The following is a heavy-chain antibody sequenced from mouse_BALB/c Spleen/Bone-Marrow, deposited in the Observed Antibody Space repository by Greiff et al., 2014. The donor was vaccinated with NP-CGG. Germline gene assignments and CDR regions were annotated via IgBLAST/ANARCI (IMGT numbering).Heavy chain of an antibody. V-gene: IGHV1-77*01. CDR3: ARSTITTGESAMNY. CDR1: GYTFTDYY. Sequence: QVQLQQSGAELARPGASVKLSCKASGYTFTDYYINWVKQRTGQGLEWIGEIFPGSGNTYYSEKFKGKATLTADRSSSTAYMQLSSLTSEDSAVYFCARSTITTGESAMNYWGQGTSVTVSS. J-gene: IGHJ4*01. D-gene: IGHD1-1*01. CDR2: IFPGSGNT.